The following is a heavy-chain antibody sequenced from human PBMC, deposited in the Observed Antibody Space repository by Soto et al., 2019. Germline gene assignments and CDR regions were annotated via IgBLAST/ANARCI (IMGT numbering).Heavy chain of an antibody. J-gene: IGHJ5*02. D-gene: IGHD6-6*01. CDR1: EFSLSNTRLG. Sequence: LVNSTATLTLTCTVPEFSLSNTRLGVSFFRQPPGKALEWLAHIFSNDEKSYSASLKSRLTISKDTSKSQVVLTMTNMDPVDTATYYCARVPRIAARPGDWFDPWGQGTLVTVSS. V-gene: IGHV2-26*01. CDR3: ARVPRIAARPGDWFDP. CDR2: IFSNDEK.